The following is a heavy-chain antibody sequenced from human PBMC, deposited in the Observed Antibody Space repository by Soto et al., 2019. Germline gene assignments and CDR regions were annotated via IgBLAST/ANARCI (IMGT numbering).Heavy chain of an antibody. J-gene: IGHJ5*01. D-gene: IGHD3-16*01. Sequence: GXSLRLSFAASGFTFSSYALSWFRQAPVKGLEWVSGISGSGGRTYSADSVTGRFTISRDNSKNTLYLQMSSLRAGDTAVYYCARLIGNSWLDSWGQGTLVTVSS. CDR2: ISGSGGRT. V-gene: IGHV3-23*01. CDR1: GFTFSSYA. CDR3: ARLIGNSWLDS.